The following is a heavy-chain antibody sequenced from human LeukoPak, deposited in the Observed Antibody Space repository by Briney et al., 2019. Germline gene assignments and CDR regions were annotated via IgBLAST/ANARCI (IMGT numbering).Heavy chain of an antibody. CDR1: GYTFTNYG. Sequence: ASVKVSCKASGYTFTNYGIGWVRQAPGQRLEWMGWISAYNGNTDYAQKIQGRVTMTADTSTSTAYMELRSLTSDDTAVYYCARVGQYCTGISCFDYWSQATLVTVSS. J-gene: IGHJ4*02. CDR2: ISAYNGNT. V-gene: IGHV1-18*01. D-gene: IGHD2-8*02. CDR3: ARVGQYCTGISCFDY.